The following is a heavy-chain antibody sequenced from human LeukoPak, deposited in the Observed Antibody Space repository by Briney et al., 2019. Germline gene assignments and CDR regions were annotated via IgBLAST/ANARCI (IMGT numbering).Heavy chain of an antibody. CDR1: GFTFSNYD. J-gene: IGHJ4*02. Sequence: PGGSLRLSCAASGFTFSNYDMHWVRQGTGKGLEWVSAIGTAGDTYYPGSVKGRFTISRENAKNSLYLQMNSLRPGDTAVYYCARVSKNSSGWSAYDSWGQGTLVTVSS. CDR2: IGTAGDT. D-gene: IGHD6-19*01. CDR3: ARVSKNSSGWSAYDS. V-gene: IGHV3-13*01.